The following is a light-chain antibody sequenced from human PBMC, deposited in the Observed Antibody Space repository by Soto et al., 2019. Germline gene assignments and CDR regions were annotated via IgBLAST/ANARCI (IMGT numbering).Light chain of an antibody. CDR1: SSNIGAGYD. Sequence: QSVLTQPPSVSGAPGQRGTISCTGSSSNIGAGYDVHWYQQLPGTAPKLLIYGNSNRPSGVPDRFSGSKSGTSASLAITGLQAEDEADYYCQSYDSSLSVLWVFGTGTKLPVL. J-gene: IGLJ1*01. V-gene: IGLV1-40*01. CDR2: GNS. CDR3: QSYDSSLSVLWV.